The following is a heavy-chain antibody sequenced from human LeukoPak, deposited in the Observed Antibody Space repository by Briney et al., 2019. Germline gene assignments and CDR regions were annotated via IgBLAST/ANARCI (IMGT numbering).Heavy chain of an antibody. Sequence: GGSLRLSCAASGFTVRNYCMSWVRPTPGKGLEWVAVIYGDGSTYYADSVKGRFTISSDNLKNTLSLQMDSLRAADTAMYYCARGSPVASGRYSIYSSWGQGTLVTVSP. CDR1: GFTVRNYC. D-gene: IGHD3-10*01. J-gene: IGHJ5*02. CDR2: IYGDGST. V-gene: IGHV3-53*01. CDR3: ARGSPVASGRYSIYSS.